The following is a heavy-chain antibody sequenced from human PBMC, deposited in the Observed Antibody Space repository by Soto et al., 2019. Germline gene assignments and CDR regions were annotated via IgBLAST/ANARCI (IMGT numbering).Heavy chain of an antibody. CDR2: ISYSGETK. CDR3: VRGVVVVVGSTAENFDH. V-gene: IGHV3-48*02. J-gene: IGHJ4*02. D-gene: IGHD2-15*01. CDR1: GFTFTKYS. Sequence: GGSLRRSCVTSGFTFTKYSINWVRQAPGKGLEWVSYISYSGETKYYADSLKGRYAISRDDAKNSVYLQMNSLRDEDTAFYYCVRGVVVVVGSTAENFDHWGQGTLVTVSS.